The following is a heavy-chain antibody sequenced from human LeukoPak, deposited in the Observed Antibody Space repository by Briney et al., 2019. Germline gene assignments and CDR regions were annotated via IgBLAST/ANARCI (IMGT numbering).Heavy chain of an antibody. V-gene: IGHV4-38-2*02. J-gene: IGHJ5*02. Sequence: SETLSLTCTVSGYSISSGYYWGWIRQPPGKGLEWIGSIYQSESTYYNPSLKSRVTISVDTSKNQFSLKLSSVTAADTAVYYCARDPSWGQGTLVTVSS. CDR3: ARDPS. CDR1: GYSISSGYY. CDR2: IYQSEST.